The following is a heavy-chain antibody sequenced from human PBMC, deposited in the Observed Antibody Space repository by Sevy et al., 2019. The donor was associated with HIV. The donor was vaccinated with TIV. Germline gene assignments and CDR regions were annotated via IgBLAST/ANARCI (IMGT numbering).Heavy chain of an antibody. CDR2: ISYDGSNK. CDR1: GFTFSSYA. V-gene: IGHV3-30*04. Sequence: GGSLRLSCTASGFTFSSYAMHWVRQAPGKGLEWVAIISYDGSNKDHADSVRGRFTISRDNSKNTLYLQMNSLRAEDTAVYYCARAFDIWGQGTMVTVSS. CDR3: ARAFDI. J-gene: IGHJ3*02.